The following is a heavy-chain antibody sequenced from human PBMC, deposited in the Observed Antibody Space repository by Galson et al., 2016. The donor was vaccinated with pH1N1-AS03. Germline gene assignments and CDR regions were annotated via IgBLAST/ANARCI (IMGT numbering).Heavy chain of an antibody. CDR2: YGGSDEKT. D-gene: IGHD3-10*01. Sequence: SLRLSCAGSRFIFSEFQMSWVRQAPGKGLEWVSTYGGSDEKTYYADSVKGRFTISKDSSKNTLYLQMSTLRAEDTALYYCTTVAGTYYNGAYWGQGSLVTVSS. V-gene: IGHV3-23*01. CDR3: TTVAGTYYNGAY. CDR1: RFIFSEFQ. J-gene: IGHJ4*02.